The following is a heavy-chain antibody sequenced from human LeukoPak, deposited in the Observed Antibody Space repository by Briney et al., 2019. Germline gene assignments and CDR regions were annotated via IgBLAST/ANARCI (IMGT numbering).Heavy chain of an antibody. Sequence: GGSLRLSCAASGFTFSSYWMHWVRQAPGKGLVWVSRINSDGSSTSCADSVKGRFTISRDNAKNTLYLQMNSLRAEDTAVYYCATNRITIFGVVTDYWGQGTLVTVSS. CDR3: ATNRITIFGVVTDY. CDR2: INSDGSST. CDR1: GFTFSSYW. J-gene: IGHJ4*02. D-gene: IGHD3-3*01. V-gene: IGHV3-74*01.